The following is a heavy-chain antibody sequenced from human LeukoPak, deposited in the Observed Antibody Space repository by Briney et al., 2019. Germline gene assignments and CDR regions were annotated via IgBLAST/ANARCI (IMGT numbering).Heavy chain of an antibody. CDR2: ITSSGTTI. D-gene: IGHD1-14*01. V-gene: IGHV3-48*03. CDR3: ARGDTNRGNFDS. J-gene: IGHJ4*02. Sequence: QAGGSLRLSCAASGFVFSRDEMNWVRQAPGKGLEWVSSITSSGTTIYYGDSVKGRFTISRDNAKNSLYLQMDSLRAEDTAVYYCARGDTNRGNFDSWGQGTLVTVSS. CDR1: GFVFSRDE.